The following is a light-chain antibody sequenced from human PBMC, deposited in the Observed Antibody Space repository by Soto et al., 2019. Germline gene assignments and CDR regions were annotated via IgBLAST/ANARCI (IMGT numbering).Light chain of an antibody. CDR3: SSYTSRSSVI. J-gene: IGLJ2*01. CDR1: TSDVGDYNY. CDR2: NVS. V-gene: IGLV2-14*01. Sequence: QSVLTQPASVSGSPGQSITISCTATTSDVGDYNYVSWYQQYPGKAPKPIIYNVSNRPSGVSNRFSGSKSGDTASLTISGLQAEDEADYYCSSYTSRSSVIFGGGTKVTVL.